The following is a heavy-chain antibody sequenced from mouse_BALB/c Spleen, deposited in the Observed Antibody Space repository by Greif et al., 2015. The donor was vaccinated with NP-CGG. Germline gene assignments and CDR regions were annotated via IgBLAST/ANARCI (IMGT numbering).Heavy chain of an antibody. V-gene: IGHV1-7*01. D-gene: IGHD2-3*01. CDR2: INPSTGYT. J-gene: IGHJ2*01. CDR3: AIYDDSYFDY. Sequence: QVQLKESGAELAKPGASVKMSCKASGYTFTSYWMHWVKQRPGQGLEWIGYINPSTGYTGYNQKFKDKATLTADKSSSTAYMQLSSLTSEDSAVYSCAIYDDSYFDYWGHGTTLTVSS. CDR1: GYTFTSYW.